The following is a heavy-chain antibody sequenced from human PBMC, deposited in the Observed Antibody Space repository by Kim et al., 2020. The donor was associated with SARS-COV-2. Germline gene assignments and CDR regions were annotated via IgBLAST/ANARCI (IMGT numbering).Heavy chain of an antibody. V-gene: IGHV4-4*02. Sequence: NPSLKSRVTISVDKSKNQFSLKLSSVTAADTAVYYCARDLYYYYYGMDVWGQGTTVTVSS. CDR3: ARDLYYYYYGMDV. J-gene: IGHJ6*02.